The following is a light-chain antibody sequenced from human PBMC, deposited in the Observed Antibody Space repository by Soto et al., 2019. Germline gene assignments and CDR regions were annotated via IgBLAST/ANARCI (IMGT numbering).Light chain of an antibody. CDR2: GAS. CDR1: QSVSSS. V-gene: IGKV3-15*01. CDR3: QQSNNWPRT. J-gene: IGKJ1*01. Sequence: EMVMTQSPATLSVSPGERATLSSSASQSVSSSLAWFQQKPGQAPRLLIYGASTRATGIPARFSGSGSGIEFTLTISSLQSEDFAVYYCQQSNNWPRTFGQGTKVEIK.